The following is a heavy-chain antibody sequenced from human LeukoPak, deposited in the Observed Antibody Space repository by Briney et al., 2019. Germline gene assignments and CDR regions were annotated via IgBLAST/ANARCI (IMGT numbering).Heavy chain of an antibody. J-gene: IGHJ4*02. CDR2: INPNSSDT. CDR3: ARTGSLRGNFDY. V-gene: IGHV1-2*02. D-gene: IGHD3-10*01. Sequence: ASVKVSCKASGYTFTGYYMHWVRQAPGQGLDWMGWINPNSSDTNYAQKFQGRVTMTRDTSISTAYMELSRLRSDDTAVYYCARTGSLRGNFDYWGQGTLVTVSS. CDR1: GYTFTGYY.